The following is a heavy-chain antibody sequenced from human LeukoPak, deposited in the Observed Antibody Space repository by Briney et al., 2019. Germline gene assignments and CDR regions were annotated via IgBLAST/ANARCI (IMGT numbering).Heavy chain of an antibody. V-gene: IGHV4-59*01. CDR3: AKGGPEASAGLSWFDP. Sequence: SETLSLTCTVSGGSISGYYWSWIRQSPGKGLEWIGNIYDSGNIKYNPSLKSRVTISVDTSKNQVSQKLSSVTAADTAVYYCAKGGPEASAGLSWFDPWGQGTLVTVSS. CDR1: GGSISGYY. J-gene: IGHJ5*02. CDR2: IYDSGNI. D-gene: IGHD1-14*01.